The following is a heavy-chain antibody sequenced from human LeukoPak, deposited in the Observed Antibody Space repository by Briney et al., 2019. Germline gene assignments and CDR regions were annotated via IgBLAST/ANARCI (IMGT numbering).Heavy chain of an antibody. CDR3: ARGNNYDLLTGSYKNDAFDT. CDR2: ISGSSSTR. CDR1: GFTFSSYA. V-gene: IGHV3-48*01. Sequence: GSLRLSCAASGFTFSSYAMSWVRQAPGKGLEWVSYIRSRSISGSSSTRYYAVSVRGRFTISRDNAKNSVDLQMDSLRAEDTAVYYCARGNNYDLLTGSYKNDAFDTWGQGTTVTVSS. J-gene: IGHJ3*02. D-gene: IGHD3-9*01.